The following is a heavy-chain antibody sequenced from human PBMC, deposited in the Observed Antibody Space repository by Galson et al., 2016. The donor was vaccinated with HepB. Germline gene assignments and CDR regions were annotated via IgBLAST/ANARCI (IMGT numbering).Heavy chain of an antibody. CDR2: INPSGGST. CDR3: ARLAAAGDYFDY. Sequence: SVKVSCKASGYIFTSYYMHWVRQAPGQGLEWMGIINPSGGSTSYAQKFQGRVTMTRDTSTSTVYMELSSLRSEDTAVYYCARLAAAGDYFDYWGQGTLVTVSS. V-gene: IGHV1-46*01. CDR1: GYIFTSYY. J-gene: IGHJ4*02. D-gene: IGHD6-13*01.